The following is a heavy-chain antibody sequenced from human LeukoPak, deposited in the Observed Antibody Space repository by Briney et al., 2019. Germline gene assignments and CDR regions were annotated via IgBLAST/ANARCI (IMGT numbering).Heavy chain of an antibody. CDR3: AKDVTMVRGVIGDAFDI. Sequence: QTGGSLRLSCAASGFTFSSYGMSWVRQAPGKGLEWVSAISGSGGSTYYADSVRGRFTISRDNSKNTLYLQMNSLRAEDTAVYYCAKDVTMVRGVIGDAFDIWGQGTMVTVSS. D-gene: IGHD3-10*01. J-gene: IGHJ3*02. CDR2: ISGSGGST. V-gene: IGHV3-23*01. CDR1: GFTFSSYG.